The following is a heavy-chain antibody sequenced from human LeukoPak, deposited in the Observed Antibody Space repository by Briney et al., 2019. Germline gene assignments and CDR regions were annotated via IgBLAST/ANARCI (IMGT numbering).Heavy chain of an antibody. V-gene: IGHV5-51*01. D-gene: IGHD3-22*01. Sequence: GESLKISCKGSGYSFTSYWIGWVRQMPGKGLEWMGIIYPDDSDTRDSPSFQGQVTISADKSISTAYLQWSSLEASDTAMYYCARHYYDSGGSPGGFDIWGRGTMVTVSS. CDR2: IYPDDSDT. CDR1: GYSFTSYW. CDR3: ARHYYDSGGSPGGFDI. J-gene: IGHJ3*02.